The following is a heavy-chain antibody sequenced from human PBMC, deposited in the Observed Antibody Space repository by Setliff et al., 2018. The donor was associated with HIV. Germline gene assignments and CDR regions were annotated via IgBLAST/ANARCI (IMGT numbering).Heavy chain of an antibody. Sequence: SETLSLTCTVSGGSISSGSYYWSWIRQPAGKGLEWIGHIYISGSANYNPSLKSRVTISVDTSKNQFSLKLSSVTAADTAVYYCARDMSPMFPYYFDDWGQGTLVTVSS. J-gene: IGHJ4*02. V-gene: IGHV4-61*09. D-gene: IGHD3-10*02. CDR1: GGSISSGSYY. CDR2: IYISGSA. CDR3: ARDMSPMFPYYFDD.